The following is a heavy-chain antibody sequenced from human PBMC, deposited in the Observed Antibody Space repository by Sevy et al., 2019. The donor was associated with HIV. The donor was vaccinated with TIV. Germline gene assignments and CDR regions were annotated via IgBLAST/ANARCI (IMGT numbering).Heavy chain of an antibody. Sequence: GGSLRLSCAASGFTFFSHVMSWVRQAPGKGLEWVSGLSGSGGTTYYADSVKGRFSISRDNSKNKLYLQMSSLRIEDTAVYYCATGTTDSSINCVFDVWGQGTMVTVSS. CDR3: ATGTTDSSINCVFDV. J-gene: IGHJ3*01. V-gene: IGHV3-23*01. CDR2: LSGSGGTT. CDR1: GFTFFSHV. D-gene: IGHD2-2*01.